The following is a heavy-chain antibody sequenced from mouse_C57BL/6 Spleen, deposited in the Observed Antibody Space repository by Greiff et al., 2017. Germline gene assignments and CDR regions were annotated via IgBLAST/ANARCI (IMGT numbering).Heavy chain of an antibody. Sequence: QVQLQQPGAELVRPGSSVKLSCKASGYTFTSYWMHWVKQRPIQGLDWIGNIDPSDSETHYNQKFKDKATLTVDKSSSTAYMQLSSLTSEDSAVYYCAREEDLLWGYWGQGTTLTVSS. J-gene: IGHJ2*01. CDR3: AREEDLLWGY. CDR1: GYTFTSYW. D-gene: IGHD2-1*01. CDR2: IDPSDSET. V-gene: IGHV1-52*01.